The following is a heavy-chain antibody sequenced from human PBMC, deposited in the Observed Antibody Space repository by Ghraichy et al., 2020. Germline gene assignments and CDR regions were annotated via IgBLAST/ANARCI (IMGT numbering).Heavy chain of an antibody. CDR2: IYQSGNI. CDR3: ARDWHLDGFDY. Sequence: SETLSLTCAVSTYSIISGYYWGWIRQPPGKGLEWIGSIYQSGNIYYNPSLRSRVTISVDTSKNQFSLKLSSVTAADTAVYYCARDWHLDGFDYWGQGTLVTVSS. V-gene: IGHV4-38-2*02. J-gene: IGHJ4*02. D-gene: IGHD3-3*02. CDR1: TYSIISGYY.